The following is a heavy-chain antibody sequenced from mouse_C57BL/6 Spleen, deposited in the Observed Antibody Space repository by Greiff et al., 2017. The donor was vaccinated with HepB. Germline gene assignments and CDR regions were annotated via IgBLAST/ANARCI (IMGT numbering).Heavy chain of an antibody. CDR3: AILITTVPMDY. Sequence: VQRVESGAELVKPGASVKMSCKASGYTFTTYPIEWMKQNHGKSLEWIGNFHPYNDDTKYNEKFKGKATLTVEKSSSTVYLELSRLTSDDSAVYYCAILITTVPMDYWGQGTSVTVSS. D-gene: IGHD1-1*01. J-gene: IGHJ4*01. CDR1: GYTFTTYP. CDR2: FHPYNDDT. V-gene: IGHV1-47*01.